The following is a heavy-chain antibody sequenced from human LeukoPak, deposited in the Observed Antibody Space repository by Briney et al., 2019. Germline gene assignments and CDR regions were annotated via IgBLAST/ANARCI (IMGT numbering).Heavy chain of an antibody. CDR1: GGSISSGSYY. CDR2: IGST. D-gene: IGHD3-22*01. CDR3: ARGLNYYDSSGRPHWYFDL. Sequence: SETLSLTCSVSGGSISSGSYYWSWIRQPAGKGLEWVGHIGSTNYNPSLKSRVTISVDTSKNQFSLKLSSVTAADTAVYYCARGLNYYDSSGRPHWYFDLWGRGTLVTVSS. J-gene: IGHJ2*01. V-gene: IGHV4-61*09.